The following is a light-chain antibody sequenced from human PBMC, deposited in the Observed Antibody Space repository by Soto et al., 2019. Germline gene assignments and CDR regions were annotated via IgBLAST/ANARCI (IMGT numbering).Light chain of an antibody. CDR2: GAS. Sequence: EIVMTQSPDTLSLSPGERATLSCRASQGISSAFLAWYQQKPGQAPRLLIYGASSRATGTPDRFSGSGSGTDFTLTISRLEPEDFAVYYCQQYCHSPPHTCGGGTKVEIK. V-gene: IGKV3-20*01. J-gene: IGKJ4*01. CDR1: QGISSAF. CDR3: QQYCHSPPHT.